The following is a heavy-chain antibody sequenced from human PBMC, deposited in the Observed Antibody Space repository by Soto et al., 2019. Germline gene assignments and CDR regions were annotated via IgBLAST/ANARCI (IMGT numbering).Heavy chain of an antibody. V-gene: IGHV3-7*05. Sequence: EVQLVESGGGFLQSGGSLRLSCAASGFTFSSYWMSWVRQAPGKGLEWVANIKQDGSEKVYVDSVKGRFAISGDNAKNSLYLQMNSLTVEDTAVYYCARDKRKGQWLADYWGQGTLVTVSS. CDR2: IKQDGSEK. D-gene: IGHD6-19*01. CDR1: GFTFSSYW. J-gene: IGHJ4*02. CDR3: ARDKRKGQWLADY.